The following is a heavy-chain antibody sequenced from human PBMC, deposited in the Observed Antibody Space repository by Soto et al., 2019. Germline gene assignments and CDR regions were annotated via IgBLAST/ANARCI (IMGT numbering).Heavy chain of an antibody. CDR3: AKRRGAGGHFDY. Sequence: LRLSCAASGFTFSSYAMGWVRQGPGKGLEWVAAVSIGGSTHYADSVGGRFTISRDNSKNTLSLQMNSLTAEDTAVYFCAKRRGAGGHFDYWGQGALVTVSS. CDR2: VSIGGST. CDR1: GFTFSSYA. V-gene: IGHV3-23*01. J-gene: IGHJ4*02. D-gene: IGHD2-15*01.